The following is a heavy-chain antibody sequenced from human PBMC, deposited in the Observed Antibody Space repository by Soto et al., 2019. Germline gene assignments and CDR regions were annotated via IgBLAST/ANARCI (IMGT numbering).Heavy chain of an antibody. CDR3: ARGVAGPNNWFDP. V-gene: IGHV3-21*01. Sequence: EVQLVESGGGLVKPGGSLRLSCAASGFTFSSYSMNWVRQAPGKGLEWVSSISSSSSDIYYADSVKGRITISRDNAKNSLYLQMNSLRAEDTAVYYCARGVAGPNNWFDPWGQGTLVTVSS. D-gene: IGHD6-19*01. CDR2: ISSSSSDI. CDR1: GFTFSSYS. J-gene: IGHJ5*02.